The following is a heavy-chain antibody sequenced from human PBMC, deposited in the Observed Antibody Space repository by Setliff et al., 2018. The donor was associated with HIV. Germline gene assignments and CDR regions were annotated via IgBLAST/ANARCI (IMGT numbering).Heavy chain of an antibody. J-gene: IGHJ4*02. V-gene: IGHV4-61*08. CDR2: IYYIGNT. CDR3: ARGGSPWVRGVKEGYFDY. D-gene: IGHD3-10*01. CDR1: GDSIRNGGYS. Sequence: SETLSLTCVVSGDSIRNGGYSWTWIRQPPGKGLEWIGYIYYIGNTNYNPSLKSRVTISVDTSTNTVYMELRSLRSEDTAVYYCARGGSPWVRGVKEGYFDYWGQGTLVTVSS.